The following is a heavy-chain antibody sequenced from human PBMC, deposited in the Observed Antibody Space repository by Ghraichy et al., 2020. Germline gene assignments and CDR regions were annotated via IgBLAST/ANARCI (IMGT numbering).Heavy chain of an antibody. Sequence: GGSLRLSCAASGFTVSGNYMSWVRQAPGKGLEWVSAIYSGDIDSDDSDRTYYADSVKGRFTISRDNSKNTMYLHMNSLRAEDTAVYYCAKDSSSGDYVSAFHLWGQGTMVTVSS. D-gene: IGHD4-17*01. V-gene: IGHV3-53*05. CDR1: GFTVSGNY. J-gene: IGHJ3*01. CDR3: AKDSSSGDYVSAFHL. CDR2: IYSGDIDSDDSDRT.